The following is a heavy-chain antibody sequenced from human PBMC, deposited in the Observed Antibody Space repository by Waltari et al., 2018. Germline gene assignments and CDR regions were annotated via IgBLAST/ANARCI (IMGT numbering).Heavy chain of an antibody. J-gene: IGHJ4*02. CDR2: IKQDGSEK. Sequence: EVQLVESGGGLVQPGGSLRLSCAASEFTFSSYWMSWVRQAPGKGLEWVATIKQDGSEKYYVDSVKGRFTVSRDNAKNSLFLQMSSLRAEDTAVYYCARDLVDYWGQGTLVTVSS. V-gene: IGHV3-7*01. D-gene: IGHD2-8*02. CDR3: ARDLVDY. CDR1: EFTFSSYW.